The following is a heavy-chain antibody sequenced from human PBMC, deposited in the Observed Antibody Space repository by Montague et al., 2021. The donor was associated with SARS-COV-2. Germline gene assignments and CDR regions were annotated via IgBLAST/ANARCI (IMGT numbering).Heavy chain of an antibody. D-gene: IGHD2-8*01. Sequence: CAISGDSVTRTRDAGNWSRQSPSKGLEWLGRTYYRSKWYNDYAVSVKSRITINPDTSKNQFSLQLNSVTPEDTAVYYCARDDPYCTNGVCYTGNWFDPWGQGTLVTVSS. J-gene: IGHJ5*02. CDR1: GDSVTRTRDA. CDR2: TYYRSKWYN. CDR3: ARDDPYCTNGVCYTGNWFDP. V-gene: IGHV6-1*01.